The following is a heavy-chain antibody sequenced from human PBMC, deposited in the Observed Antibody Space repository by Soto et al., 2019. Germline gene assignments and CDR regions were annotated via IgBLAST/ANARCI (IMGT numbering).Heavy chain of an antibody. Sequence: ASVKVSCKASGYTFTSYVISWVRQAPGQGLEWMGWISAYNGNTNYAQKLQGRVTMTTDTSTSTAYMELRGLRSDDTAVYYCARVTFGGNWFDPWGQGTLVTVSS. J-gene: IGHJ5*02. CDR2: ISAYNGNT. V-gene: IGHV1-18*01. D-gene: IGHD3-16*01. CDR3: ARVTFGGNWFDP. CDR1: GYTFTSYV.